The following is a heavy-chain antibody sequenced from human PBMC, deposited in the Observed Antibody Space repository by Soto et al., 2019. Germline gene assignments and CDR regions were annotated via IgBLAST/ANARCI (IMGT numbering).Heavy chain of an antibody. CDR1: GGSISSYY. Sequence: SETLSLTCTASGGSISSYYWSWIRQPPGKGLEWIGYIYYSGSTNYNSSLKSRVTISVDTSKNQLSLKLSSVPAADTAVYYCARATYYYDSSGYYGYYFDYWGQGTLVTVSS. D-gene: IGHD3-22*01. CDR3: ARATYYYDSSGYYGYYFDY. CDR2: IYYSGST. J-gene: IGHJ4*02. V-gene: IGHV4-59*01.